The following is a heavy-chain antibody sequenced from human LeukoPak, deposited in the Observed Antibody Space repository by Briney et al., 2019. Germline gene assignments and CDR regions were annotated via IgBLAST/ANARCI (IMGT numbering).Heavy chain of an antibody. V-gene: IGHV3-30*02. CDR2: IRNDGFYK. D-gene: IGHD4-23*01. CDR3: ARAVAGSAFDH. Sequence: PGGSLRLSCGTSGFTFSGHAMHWVRQAPGKGLEWLAFIRNDGFYKYYSESGKGRFIISRDNSKNTLFLQMNSLRPDDTALYYCARAVAGSAFDHWGQGTLVAVSS. CDR1: GFTFSGHA. J-gene: IGHJ4*02.